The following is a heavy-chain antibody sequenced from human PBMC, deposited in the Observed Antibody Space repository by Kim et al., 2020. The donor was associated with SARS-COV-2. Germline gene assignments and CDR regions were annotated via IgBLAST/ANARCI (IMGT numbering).Heavy chain of an antibody. Sequence: SVKVSCKASGGTFSSYAISWVRQAPGQGLEWMGRIIPILGIANYAQKFQGRVTITADKSTSTAYMELSSLRSEDTAVYYCARVYGPYCGGDCPFRWGQGTLVTVSS. V-gene: IGHV1-69*04. CDR1: GGTFSSYA. J-gene: IGHJ4*02. CDR2: IIPILGIA. D-gene: IGHD2-21*02. CDR3: ARVYGPYCGGDCPFR.